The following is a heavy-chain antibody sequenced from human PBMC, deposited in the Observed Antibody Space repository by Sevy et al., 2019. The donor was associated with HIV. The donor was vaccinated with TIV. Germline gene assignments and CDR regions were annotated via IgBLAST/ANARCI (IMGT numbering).Heavy chain of an antibody. CDR3: ARAYCSGGRCYSLAY. J-gene: IGHJ4*02. CDR2: VSPHNGDT. Sequence: ASVKVSCKVSGYTFNTYRIHWVRQAPGQGLEWMGWVSPHNGDTNYAQRLQGRITMFTDSSTRSAYMELRNRRSDDTALYYCARAYCSGGRCYSLAYWGQGTLVTVSS. CDR1: GYTFNTYR. D-gene: IGHD2-15*01. V-gene: IGHV1-18*01.